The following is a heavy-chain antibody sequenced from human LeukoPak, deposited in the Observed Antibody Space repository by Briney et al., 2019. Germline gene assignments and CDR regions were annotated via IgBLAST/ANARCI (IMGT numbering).Heavy chain of an antibody. CDR1: GFTFSSYG. Sequence: GRSLRLSCAASGFTFSSYGMHGVRQAPGKGLEWVAVIWYDGSNKYYADSVKGRFTISRDNSKNTLYLQMNSLRAEDTAVYYCARDRYSYGYYYYYGMDVWGQGTTVTVSS. CDR2: IWYDGSNK. CDR3: ARDRYSYGYYYYYGMDV. V-gene: IGHV3-33*01. D-gene: IGHD5-18*01. J-gene: IGHJ6*02.